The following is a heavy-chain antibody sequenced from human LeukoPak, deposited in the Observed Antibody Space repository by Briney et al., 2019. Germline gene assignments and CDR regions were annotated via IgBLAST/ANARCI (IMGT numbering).Heavy chain of an antibody. CDR2: ISAYNGNT. J-gene: IGHJ3*02. CDR3: ARVQSSSWGYAFDI. Sequence: GASVKVSCKASGYTFTSYGISWVRQAPGQGLEWMGWISAYNGNTNYAQKLQGRVTMTTDTSTSTVYMELRSLRSDDTAVYYCARVQSSSWGYAFDIWGQGTMVTVSS. CDR1: GYTFTSYG. D-gene: IGHD6-13*01. V-gene: IGHV1-18*01.